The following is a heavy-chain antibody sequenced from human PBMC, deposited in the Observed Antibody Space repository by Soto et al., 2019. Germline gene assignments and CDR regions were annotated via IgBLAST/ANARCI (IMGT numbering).Heavy chain of an antibody. V-gene: IGHV3-30-3*01. CDR1: GFTFSSYA. D-gene: IGHD2-2*01. CDR3: ARKLVEMDEY. CDR2: ISYDGSNK. J-gene: IGHJ4*02. Sequence: GGSLRLSCAASGFTFSSYAMHWVRQAPGKGLEWVAVISYDGSNKYYADSVKGRFTISRDNSKNTLYLQMNSLRAEDTAVYYCARKLVEMDEYWGQGTLVTVSS.